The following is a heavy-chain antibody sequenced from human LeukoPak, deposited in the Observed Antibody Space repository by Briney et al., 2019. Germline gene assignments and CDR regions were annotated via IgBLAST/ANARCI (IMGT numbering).Heavy chain of an antibody. V-gene: IGHV3-33*01. CDR2: IWYDGSNK. CDR1: GFTFSSYG. Sequence: PGRSLRLTCAASGFTFSSYGMHWVRQAPGKGLEWLAVIWYDGSNKYYADSVKGRFTISRDNSKNTLYLQMNSLRAEDTAVYYCARVGLGDWGQGTLVTVSS. J-gene: IGHJ4*02. D-gene: IGHD5/OR15-5a*01. CDR3: ARVGLGD.